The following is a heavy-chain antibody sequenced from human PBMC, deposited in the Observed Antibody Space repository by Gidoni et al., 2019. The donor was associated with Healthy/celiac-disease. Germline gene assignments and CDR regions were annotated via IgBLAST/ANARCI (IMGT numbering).Heavy chain of an antibody. V-gene: IGHV1-69*01. CDR2: IIPIFGTA. CDR3: ARTGGCSGGSCTSRYYHYFFDY. CDR1: GGTFSSYA. J-gene: IGHJ4*02. Sequence: QVQLVQSGAEVKKPGSSVKVSCKASGGTFSSYAISWVRQAPGQGLEWMGGIIPIFGTANYAQKFQGRVTITADESTSTAYMELSSLRSEDTAVYYCARTGGCSGGSCTSRYYHYFFDYWGQGTLVTVSS. D-gene: IGHD2-15*01.